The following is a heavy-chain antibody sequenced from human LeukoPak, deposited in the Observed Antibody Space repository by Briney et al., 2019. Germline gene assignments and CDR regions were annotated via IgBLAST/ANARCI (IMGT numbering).Heavy chain of an antibody. V-gene: IGHV1-2*02. Sequence: GASVKVSCKASGYTFTGYYMHWVRQAPGQGLEWMGWINPNSGGTNYAQKFQGRVTMTRDTSISTAYMELRSLRSDDTAVYYCARTNVYYYDSSDYYPYFDYWGQGTLVTVSS. CDR3: ARTNVYYYDSSDYYPYFDY. CDR2: INPNSGGT. J-gene: IGHJ4*02. CDR1: GYTFTGYY. D-gene: IGHD3-22*01.